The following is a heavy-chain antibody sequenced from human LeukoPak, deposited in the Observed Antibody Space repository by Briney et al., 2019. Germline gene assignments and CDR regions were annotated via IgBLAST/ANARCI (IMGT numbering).Heavy chain of an antibody. J-gene: IGHJ4*02. Sequence: GGSLRLPCAASGFNFSPCAMTWVRQAPGKGLEWVSTITAGTTHIYYADSVKGRFTTSRDDAKTSLYLQLSSLRTEDTPVYYCARDGSGWSRDYWGQGTLVTVSS. V-gene: IGHV3-21*01. CDR3: ARDGSGWSRDY. D-gene: IGHD6-13*01. CDR1: GFNFSPCA. CDR2: ITAGTTHI.